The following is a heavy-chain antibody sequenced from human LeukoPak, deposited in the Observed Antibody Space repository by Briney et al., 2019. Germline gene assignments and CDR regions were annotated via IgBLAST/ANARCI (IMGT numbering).Heavy chain of an antibody. V-gene: IGHV3-74*01. CDR2: INSDGRTT. D-gene: IGHD3-22*01. J-gene: IGHJ4*02. CDR1: GFTFSNNW. CDR3: AMIKEG. Sequence: PGGSLRLSXAASGFTFSNNWMHWVRQAPGKGLVWVSRINSDGRTTTYADSVKGRFTISRDNAKNTLYLQMNSLRAEDTAVYSCAMIKEGWGQGTLVTVSS.